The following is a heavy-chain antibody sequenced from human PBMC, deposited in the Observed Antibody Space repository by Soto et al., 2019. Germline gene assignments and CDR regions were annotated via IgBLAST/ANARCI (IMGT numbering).Heavy chain of an antibody. CDR2: IWYDGSHK. CDR1: GFNFSNYG. J-gene: IGHJ6*02. Sequence: QLQLVESGGGVVQPGRSLRLSCAASGFNFSNYGMHWVRQAPGKGLEWVAGIWYDGSHKWYADSVKGRFTISRDNSENTLYLHMSSLRAEDTALYYCARLYGDYVHGRESQYNYHMDVWGQGTTVTVSS. CDR3: ARLYGDYVHGRESQYNYHMDV. V-gene: IGHV3-33*01. D-gene: IGHD4-17*01.